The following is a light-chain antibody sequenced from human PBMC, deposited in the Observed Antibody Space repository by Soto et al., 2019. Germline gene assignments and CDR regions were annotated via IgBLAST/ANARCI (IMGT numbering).Light chain of an antibody. CDR1: SSDVGGYNS. CDR2: DVT. CDR3: SSFTSSMTNV. J-gene: IGLJ1*01. V-gene: IGLV2-14*01. Sequence: QSVLTQPASVSGSPGQSITISCTGTSSDVGGYNSVSWYQQHPGKAPKLILYDVTDRPSGVFYHFSGSKSGNTPSLSFSGLQAADEADYFCSSFTSSMTNVFGSGTKVTVL.